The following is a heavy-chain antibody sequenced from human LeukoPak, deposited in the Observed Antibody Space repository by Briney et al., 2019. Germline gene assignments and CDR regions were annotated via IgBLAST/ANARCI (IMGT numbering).Heavy chain of an antibody. Sequence: SDTLSLLCTVSGDSLTHFDWRWIRQPAGKGLEWIGQVFTSGSATYNSSLKSRLTISLDKSNNQVSLKLISVTAADSAVYYCARHSPSGWYYFDSWGQGALVIVSS. CDR1: GDSLTHFD. J-gene: IGHJ4*02. V-gene: IGHV4-4*07. D-gene: IGHD6-19*01. CDR3: ARHSPSGWYYFDS. CDR2: VFTSGSA.